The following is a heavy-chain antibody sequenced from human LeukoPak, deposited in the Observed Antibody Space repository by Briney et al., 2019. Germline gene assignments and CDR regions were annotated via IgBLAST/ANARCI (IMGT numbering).Heavy chain of an antibody. CDR3: TRNVDSGLDY. Sequence: ASVKVSCKASGYTFTTYYVHWVRQAPGQGLEWMGFINPSGGSTSYAQKFQGRVTMTRVTSTSTVYMELSSLRSDDTAVYYCTRNVDSGLDYWGQGTLVTVSS. V-gene: IGHV1-46*03. CDR1: GYTFTTYY. CDR2: INPSGGST. J-gene: IGHJ4*02. D-gene: IGHD3-10*01.